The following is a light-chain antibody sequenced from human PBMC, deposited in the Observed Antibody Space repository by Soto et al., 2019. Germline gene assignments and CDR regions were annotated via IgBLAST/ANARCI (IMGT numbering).Light chain of an antibody. V-gene: IGLV4-69*01. CDR2: LNTDGSH. J-gene: IGLJ2*01. CDR1: SGHSSYA. CDR3: QTWDSGVV. Sequence: QSVLTQSPSASASLGASVKLTCTLSSGHSSYAIAWHQQQPEKGPRYLLKLNTDGSHTKGDGIPDRFSGSSSGAERHLTISSLQSEDEADYYCQTWDSGVVFGGGTKL.